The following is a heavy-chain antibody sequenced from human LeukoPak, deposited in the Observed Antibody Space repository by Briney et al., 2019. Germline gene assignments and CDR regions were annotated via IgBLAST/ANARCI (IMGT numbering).Heavy chain of an antibody. V-gene: IGHV4-39*07. CDR3: ARDKSGATTFDY. D-gene: IGHD5-12*01. CDR1: GGSFSSSSYY. Sequence: SETLSLTCTVSGGSFSSSSYYWGWIRQPPGKGLEWIGSIYYSGSTYYNPSLRSRVTISVDTSQNQFSLNLNSVTAADSAVYYCARDKSGATTFDYWGQGSLVTVSS. J-gene: IGHJ4*02. CDR2: IYYSGST.